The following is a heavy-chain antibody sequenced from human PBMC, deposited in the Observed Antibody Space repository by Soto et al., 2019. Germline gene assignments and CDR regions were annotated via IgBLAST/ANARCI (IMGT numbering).Heavy chain of an antibody. J-gene: IGHJ6*02. Sequence: GGSLRLSCAASGFTVSSNYMSWVRQAPGKGLEWVSVIYSGGSTYYADSVKGRFTISRDNSKNTLYLQMNSLRAEDTAVYYCARDVAAAGTYYYGMDVWGQGTTVTVSS. CDR2: IYSGGST. CDR1: GFTVSSNY. CDR3: ARDVAAAGTYYYGMDV. V-gene: IGHV3-53*01. D-gene: IGHD6-13*01.